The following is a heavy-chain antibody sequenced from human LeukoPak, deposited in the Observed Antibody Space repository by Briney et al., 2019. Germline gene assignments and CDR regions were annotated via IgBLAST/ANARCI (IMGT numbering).Heavy chain of an antibody. CDR1: GFTFSNAW. V-gene: IGHV3-15*01. J-gene: IGHJ4*02. Sequence: GGSLRLSCAASGFTFSNAWMSWVRQAPGKGLEWVGRIKSKTDGGTTDYAAPVKGRFTISRDDSKNTLYPQMNSLKTEDTAVYYCTTDSSGWYEGYFDYWGQGTLVTVSS. CDR3: TTDSSGWYEGYFDY. CDR2: IKSKTDGGTT. D-gene: IGHD6-19*01.